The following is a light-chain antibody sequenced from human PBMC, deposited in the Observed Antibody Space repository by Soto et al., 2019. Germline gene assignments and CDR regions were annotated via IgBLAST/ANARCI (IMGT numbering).Light chain of an antibody. CDR2: AAS. CDR1: QSIIRH. V-gene: IGKV1-39*01. J-gene: IGKJ1*01. CDR3: QQSYSNPT. Sequence: DIQMTQSPSSLSASVGDRVTITCRASQSIIRHLNWYQQKSGKAPKVLIYAASSLQSGVPSRFSGSGSGKDFTLTISSLQPEDFATYFCQQSYSNPTFGQGTKVEIK.